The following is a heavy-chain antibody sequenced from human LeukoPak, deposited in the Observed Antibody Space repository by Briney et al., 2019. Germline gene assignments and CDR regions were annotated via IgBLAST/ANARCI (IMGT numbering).Heavy chain of an antibody. CDR3: ARGGGGIAARPYDY. CDR2: INHSGST. CDR1: GGSFSGYC. V-gene: IGHV4-34*01. Sequence: KASETLSLTCAVYGGSFSGYCWSWIRQPPGKGLEWIGEINHSGSTNYNPSLKSRVTISVDTSKNQFSLKLSSVTAADTAVYYCARGGGGIAARPYDYWGQGTLVTVSS. J-gene: IGHJ4*02. D-gene: IGHD6-6*01.